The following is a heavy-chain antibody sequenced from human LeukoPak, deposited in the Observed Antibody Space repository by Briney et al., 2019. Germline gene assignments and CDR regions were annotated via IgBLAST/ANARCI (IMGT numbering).Heavy chain of an antibody. Sequence: SETLSLTCTVSGGSISGYYWNWIRQSPGKGLEWIGYIYYSGSTYYNPSLKSRVTISIDTSKNQFSLKLSSVTATDTAVYYCASLREGGVAHWFDPWGQGTLVTVSS. D-gene: IGHD2-15*01. CDR3: ASLREGGVAHWFDP. J-gene: IGHJ5*02. CDR2: IYYSGST. CDR1: GGSISGYY. V-gene: IGHV4-59*08.